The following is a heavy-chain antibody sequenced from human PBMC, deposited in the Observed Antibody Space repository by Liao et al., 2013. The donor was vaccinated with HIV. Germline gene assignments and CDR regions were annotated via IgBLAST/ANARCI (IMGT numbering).Heavy chain of an antibody. V-gene: IGHV4-34*10. D-gene: IGHD6-19*01. CDR1: SASMSSYY. Sequence: QVQLQESGPGLVKPSETLSLTCNVTSASMSSYYWSWIRQPAGEGLEWIGEISHSGNTDYNPSLKTRFTISVDTSKNQFSLKVRSVTAADTALFYCARKDTAVDDVFDIWGPKGQWSPSL. CDR3: ARKDTAVDDVFDI. J-gene: IGHJ3*02. CDR2: ISHSGNT.